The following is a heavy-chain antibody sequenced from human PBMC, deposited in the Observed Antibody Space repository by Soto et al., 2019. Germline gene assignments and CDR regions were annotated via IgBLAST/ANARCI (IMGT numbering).Heavy chain of an antibody. CDR2: IIPTFDTA. CDR3: AIGWVGGGFDL. V-gene: IGHV1-69*01. CDR1: GGNFTNNA. J-gene: IGHJ5*02. D-gene: IGHD1-26*01. Sequence: QVQLVQSGAEVKKPGSSVKVSCEARGGNFTNNAISWVRRAPGQGLQYMGGIIPTFDTANYAQRFHGRLTIAAGASTTTAYMDLTRLISEATAVYFCAIGWVGGGFDLWCKGTPVTVSS.